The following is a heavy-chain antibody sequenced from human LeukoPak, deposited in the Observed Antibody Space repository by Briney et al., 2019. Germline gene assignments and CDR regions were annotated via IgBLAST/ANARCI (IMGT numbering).Heavy chain of an antibody. Sequence: GGSLRLSCAASGFTFSSYEMNWVRQAPGKGLEWISYISGSGSTIYYADSVKGRFTISRDNSKNTLYLQMNSLIAEDTAVYYCAKPRLKYGSGSYGTDYWGQGTLVTVTS. V-gene: IGHV3-48*03. D-gene: IGHD3-10*01. CDR1: GFTFSSYE. J-gene: IGHJ4*02. CDR2: ISGSGSTI. CDR3: AKPRLKYGSGSYGTDY.